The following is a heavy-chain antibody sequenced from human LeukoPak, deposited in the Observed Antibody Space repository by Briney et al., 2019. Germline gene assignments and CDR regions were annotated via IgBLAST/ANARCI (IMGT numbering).Heavy chain of an antibody. CDR3: ARDLGSSGYYYYYYMDV. CDR1: GYTFTGYY. CDR2: INPNSGGT. Sequence: ASVKVSCKASGYTFTGYYMHWVRQAPGQGLEWMGWINPNSGGTNYAQKFQGRVTMTRDTSISTAYMELSRLRSDDTAVYYCARDLGSSGYYYYYYMDVWGQGTMVTVSS. V-gene: IGHV1-2*02. J-gene: IGHJ6*03. D-gene: IGHD6-13*01.